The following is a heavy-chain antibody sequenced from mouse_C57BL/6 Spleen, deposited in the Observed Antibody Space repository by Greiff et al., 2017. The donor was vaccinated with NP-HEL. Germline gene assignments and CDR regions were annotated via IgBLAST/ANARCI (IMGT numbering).Heavy chain of an antibody. CDR1: GYTFTSYW. CDR2: IYPGSGST. D-gene: IGHD1-1*01. J-gene: IGHJ4*01. CDR3: AREGGSQAMDY. V-gene: IGHV1-55*01. Sequence: QVQLQQPGAELVKPGASVKMSCKASGYTFTSYWITWVKQRPGQGLEWIGDIYPGSGSTNYNEKFKSKAKLTVDTSSSTAYMQLSSLTSEDSAVHYCAREGGSQAMDYWGQGTSVTLSS.